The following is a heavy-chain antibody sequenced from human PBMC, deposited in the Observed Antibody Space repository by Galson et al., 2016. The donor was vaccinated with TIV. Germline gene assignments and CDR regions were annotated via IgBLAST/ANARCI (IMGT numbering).Heavy chain of an antibody. CDR1: GFTFGSYG. CDR3: AREFSETSFDY. Sequence: SLRLSCAASGFTFGSYGMHWVRQAPGKGLEWVAGLWYDGGNRIYAESVKGRFTISSENSKNTVYLQMSSLRDEDTAVYYCAREFSETSFDYWGQGTLVSVSS. V-gene: IGHV3-33*01. D-gene: IGHD6-25*01. J-gene: IGHJ4*02. CDR2: LWYDGGNR.